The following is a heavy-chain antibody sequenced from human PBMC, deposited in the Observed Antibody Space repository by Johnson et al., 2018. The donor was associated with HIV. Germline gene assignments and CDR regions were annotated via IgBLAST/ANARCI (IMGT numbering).Heavy chain of an antibody. CDR1: GFTFTNAW. V-gene: IGHV3-15*01. D-gene: IGHD3-3*01. CDR3: ATDYNFWSGRPDSFDV. J-gene: IGHJ3*01. CDR2: IKSKTDSGTR. Sequence: VQLVESGGGLVQPGGSLRLSCAASGFTFTNAWMSWVRQAPGKGLEWVGHIKSKTDSGTRDYAAPVKGRFTISRDNSKSTLYLQMDSLRAEDTAVYYCATDYNFWSGRPDSFDVWGQGTMVSVSS.